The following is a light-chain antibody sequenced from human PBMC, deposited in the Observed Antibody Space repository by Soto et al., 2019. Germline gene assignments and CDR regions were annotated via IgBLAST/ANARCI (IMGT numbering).Light chain of an antibody. CDR3: QQYGSSPLLT. J-gene: IGKJ4*01. Sequence: EVVLTHSPGTLSLSPCERATLSFSASQSVSSSYLAWYQQKPGQAPRLLIYGASSRATGIPDRFSGSGSGTDFTLTISRLEPEDFAVYYCQQYGSSPLLTFGGGTKVDIK. CDR2: GAS. CDR1: QSVSSSY. V-gene: IGKV3-20*01.